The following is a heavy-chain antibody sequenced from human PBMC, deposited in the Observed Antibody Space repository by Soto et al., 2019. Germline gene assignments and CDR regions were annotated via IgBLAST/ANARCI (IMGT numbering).Heavy chain of an antibody. CDR3: AKPSWIIAAAGIFDY. CDR2: ISGSGGST. J-gene: IGHJ4*02. V-gene: IGHV3-23*01. Sequence: GRSLRLSCAASGFTFSSYAMSWVRQAPGKGLECVSAISGSGGSTYYADSVKGRFTISRDNSKNTLYLQMNSLRAEDTAVYYCAKPSWIIAAAGIFDYWGQGTLVTVSS. D-gene: IGHD6-13*01. CDR1: GFTFSSYA.